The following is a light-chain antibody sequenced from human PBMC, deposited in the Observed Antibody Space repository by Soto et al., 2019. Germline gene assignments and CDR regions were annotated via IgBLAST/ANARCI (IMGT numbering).Light chain of an antibody. CDR2: AAS. CDR3: QQYENFPIT. J-gene: IGKJ5*01. CDR1: QSISSY. V-gene: IGKV1-39*01. Sequence: DIQMTPSPSSLSASVGDRVNITCRASQSISSYLNWYQQKPGKAPKLLIYAASSLQSGVPSRFSGSGSGTEFTLTISSLQPDDIATYYCQQYENFPITFGQGTRLEIK.